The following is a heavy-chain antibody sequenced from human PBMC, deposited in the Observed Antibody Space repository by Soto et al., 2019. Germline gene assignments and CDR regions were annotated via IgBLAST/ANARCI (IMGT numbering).Heavy chain of an antibody. D-gene: IGHD3-16*02. CDR1: GFTFSSYW. V-gene: IGHV3-7*03. J-gene: IGHJ3*02. CDR2: IKQDGSEK. CDR3: ARDFYDYVWGSYRPISAFDI. Sequence: GGSLRLACAASGFTFSSYWMSWVRQAPGKGLEWVANIKQDGSEKYYVDSVKGRFTISRDNAKNSLYLQMNSLRAEDTAVYYCARDFYDYVWGSYRPISAFDIWGQGTMVTVSS.